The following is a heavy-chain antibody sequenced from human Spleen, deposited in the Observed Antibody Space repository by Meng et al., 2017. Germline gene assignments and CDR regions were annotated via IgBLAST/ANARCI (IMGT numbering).Heavy chain of an antibody. CDR1: GGSFSVYY. D-gene: IGHD4-11*01. CDR3: ARGPTTMAHDFDY. J-gene: IGHJ4*02. CDR2: INHSGST. V-gene: IGHV4-34*01. Sequence: QLQVQRWGAGLLKPSETLSLTCVVSGGSFSVYYWSWIRQPPGKGLEWIGEINHSGSTNSNPSLESRATISVDTSQNNLSLKLSSVTAADSAVYYCARGPTTMAHDFDYWGQGTLVTVSS.